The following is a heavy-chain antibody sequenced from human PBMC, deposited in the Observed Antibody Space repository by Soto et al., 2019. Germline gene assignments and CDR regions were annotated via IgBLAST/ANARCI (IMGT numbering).Heavy chain of an antibody. D-gene: IGHD2-15*01. V-gene: IGHV1-69*01. CDR2: IIPIFGTA. CDR1: GGTFSSYA. Sequence: QVQLVQSGAEVKKPGSSVKVSCKASGGTFSSYAISWVRQAPGQGLEWMGGIIPIFGTANYAQKFQGRVTITADESTSPAYMELSSLRSEDTAVYHCARSPVGYCSGGSCYSESGYYYGMDVWGQGTTVTVSS. J-gene: IGHJ6*02. CDR3: ARSPVGYCSGGSCYSESGYYYGMDV.